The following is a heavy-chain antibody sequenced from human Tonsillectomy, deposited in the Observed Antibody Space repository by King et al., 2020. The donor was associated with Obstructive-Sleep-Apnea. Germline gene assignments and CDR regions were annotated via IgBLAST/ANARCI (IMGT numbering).Heavy chain of an antibody. CDR3: ARDALDSSNWFDP. V-gene: IGHV4-39*07. CDR1: GGSISSSSYY. CDR2: IYYSGST. Sequence: LQLQESGPGLVKPSETLSLTCTVSGGSISSSSYYWGWIRQPPGKGLGWIGSIYYSGSTYYNPSLKSRVTISVDTSKNQFSLKLSSVTAADTAVYYCARDALDSSNWFDPWGQGTLVTVSS. D-gene: IGHD6-13*01. J-gene: IGHJ5*02.